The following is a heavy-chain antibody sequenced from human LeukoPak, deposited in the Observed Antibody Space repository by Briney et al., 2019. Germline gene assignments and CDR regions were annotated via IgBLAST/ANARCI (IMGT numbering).Heavy chain of an antibody. D-gene: IGHD5-18*01. CDR3: AKGLGVVDTAPIDY. Sequence: PGGSLRLSCAASGFTFDDYAMHWVRQAPGKGLEWVSGISWNSGSIGYADSVKGRFTISRDNAKNSLYLQMNSLRAEDTALYYCAKGLGVVDTAPIDYWGQGTLVTVSS. CDR2: ISWNSGSI. V-gene: IGHV3-9*01. J-gene: IGHJ4*02. CDR1: GFTFDDYA.